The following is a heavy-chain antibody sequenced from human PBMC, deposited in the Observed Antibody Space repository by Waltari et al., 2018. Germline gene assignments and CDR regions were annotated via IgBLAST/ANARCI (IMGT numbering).Heavy chain of an antibody. J-gene: IGHJ3*02. CDR1: GFTFSSYA. V-gene: IGHV3-30-3*01. CDR2: ISYDGSNK. Sequence: QVQLVESGGGVVQPGRSLRLSCAASGFTFSSYAMHWVRQAPGKGLEWVGVISYDGSNKYYADSVKGRFTISRDNSKNSLYLQMNSLRAEETAVYYCARAVTILRDAFDIWGQGTMVTVSS. CDR3: ARAVTILRDAFDI. D-gene: IGHD3-3*01.